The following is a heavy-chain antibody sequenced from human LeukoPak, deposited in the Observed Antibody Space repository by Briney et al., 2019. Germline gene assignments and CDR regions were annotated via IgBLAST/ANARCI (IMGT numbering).Heavy chain of an antibody. CDR1: GFTFSSYA. J-gene: IGHJ4*02. Sequence: GRSLRLSCAASGFTFSSYAMHGVRQAPGKGREWVAFISYDGGNKYYADSVKGRFTISRDNTKNTLCLQIYSLRDENTAVYYSARDREYGDYRAGYFAYSGQGSLVTVSS. CDR3: ARDREYGDYRAGYFAY. CDR2: ISYDGGNK. V-gene: IGHV3-30-3*01. D-gene: IGHD4-17*01.